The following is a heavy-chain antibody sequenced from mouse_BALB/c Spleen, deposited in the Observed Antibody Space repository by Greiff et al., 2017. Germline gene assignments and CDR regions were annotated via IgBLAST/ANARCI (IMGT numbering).Heavy chain of an antibody. CDR1: GYTFTSYD. D-gene: IGHD5-1*01. V-gene: IGHV1S26*01. CDR2: INPSTGYT. Sequence: QVQLQQSGPELVKPGALVKISCKASGYTFTSYDINWVKQRPGQGLEWIGSINPSTGYTEYNQKFKDKATLTADKSSSTAYMQLSSLTSEDSAVYYCARSTFLFRFDYWGQGTSLTVSS. J-gene: IGHJ2*02. CDR3: ARSTFLFRFDY.